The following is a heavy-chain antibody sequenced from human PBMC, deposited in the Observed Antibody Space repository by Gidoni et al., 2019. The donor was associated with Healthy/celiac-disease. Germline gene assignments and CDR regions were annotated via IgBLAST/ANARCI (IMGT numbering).Heavy chain of an antibody. CDR1: GGTFSSYA. CDR3: ASDLGTAMVSYYGMDV. Sequence: QVQLVQSGAEVKKPGSSVKVSCKASGGTFSSYAISWVRQAPGQGLEWMGRIIPIFGIANYAQKFQGRVTITADKSTSTAYMELSSLRSEDTAVYYCASDLGTAMVSYYGMDVWGQGTTVTVSS. D-gene: IGHD5-18*01. CDR2: IIPIFGIA. V-gene: IGHV1-69*04. J-gene: IGHJ6*02.